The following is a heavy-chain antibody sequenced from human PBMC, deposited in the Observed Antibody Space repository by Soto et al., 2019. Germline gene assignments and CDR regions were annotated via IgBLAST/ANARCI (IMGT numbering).Heavy chain of an antibody. J-gene: IGHJ4*02. CDR3: VTHSWNY. Sequence: EVQLLESGGGLVQPGGSRRLSCVVSGLTFTRADLSWVRQPPGKGLEWVSASGGSDLSTHYVDSVKGRFTISRDSSKNTLYLHMNSLSAEDTAVYYCVTHSWNYWGLGTLVTVSS. CDR2: SGGSDLST. V-gene: IGHV3-23*01. CDR1: GLTFTRAD. D-gene: IGHD1-1*01.